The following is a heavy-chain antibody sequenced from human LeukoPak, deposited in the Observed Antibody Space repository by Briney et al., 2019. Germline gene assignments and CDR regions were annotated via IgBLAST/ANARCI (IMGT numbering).Heavy chain of an antibody. CDR3: AVSAPNYYDSSGYYSYFQH. D-gene: IGHD3-22*01. V-gene: IGHV3-48*04. Sequence: GGSLRLSCAASGFTFSSYNMNWVRQAPGKGLEWISYITSDSSIIYYADSVKGRFTISRDNAKNSLYLQMTSLRAEDTAVYYCAVSAPNYYDSSGYYSYFQHWSQGTLVSVSS. J-gene: IGHJ1*01. CDR1: GFTFSSYN. CDR2: ITSDSSII.